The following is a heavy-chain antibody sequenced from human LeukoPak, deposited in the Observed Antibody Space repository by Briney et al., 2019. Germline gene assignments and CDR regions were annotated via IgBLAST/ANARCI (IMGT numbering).Heavy chain of an antibody. Sequence: ASVKVSCKASGYTFTSYDINWVRQATGQGLEWMGWMNPNSGNTGYAQKFQGRVTMTRNTSISTAYMELSGLRSEDTAVYYCAREGKGVHAFDIWGQGTMVTVSS. CDR3: AREGKGVHAFDI. D-gene: IGHD3-10*01. CDR1: GYTFTSYD. V-gene: IGHV1-8*01. J-gene: IGHJ3*02. CDR2: MNPNSGNT.